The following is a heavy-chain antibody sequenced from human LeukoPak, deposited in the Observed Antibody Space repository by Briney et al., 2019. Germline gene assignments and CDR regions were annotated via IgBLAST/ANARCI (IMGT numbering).Heavy chain of an antibody. CDR1: GGSISSSNW. D-gene: IGHD3-3*01. V-gene: IGHV4-4*02. J-gene: IGHJ3*02. Sequence: SGTLSLTCAVSGGSISSSNWWSWVRQPPGKGLEWIGEIYHSGSTNYNPSLKSRVTISVDKSKNQFSLKLSSVTAADTAVYYCARKSDYDFWSGHRGAFDIWGQGTMVTVSS. CDR3: ARKSDYDFWSGHRGAFDI. CDR2: IYHSGST.